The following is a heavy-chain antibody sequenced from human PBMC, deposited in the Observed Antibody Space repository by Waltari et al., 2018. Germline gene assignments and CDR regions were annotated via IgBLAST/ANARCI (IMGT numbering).Heavy chain of an antibody. J-gene: IGHJ3*02. CDR1: GYMFNNFW. CDR2: IVPRDSDI. Sequence: EVQLVQSGAEDKKSGEPLTISCKASGYMFNNFWIAWVRQMPGEGLELMGFIVPRDSDIRYSPSFQGQVTISVDRSTSTAYLRWESLKASDAAMYYCARHEAFDIWGQGTMVTVSS. V-gene: IGHV5-51*01. CDR3: ARHEAFDI.